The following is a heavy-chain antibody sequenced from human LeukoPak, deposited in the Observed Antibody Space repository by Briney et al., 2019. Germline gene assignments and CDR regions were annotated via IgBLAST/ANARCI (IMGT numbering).Heavy chain of an antibody. Sequence: SETLSLTCTVSGGSISSSSYYWGWIRQPPGKGLEWIGSIYYSGSTYYNPSLKSRVTISVDTSKNQFSLKLSSVTAADTAVYYCARGLASVAGNTRFNWFDPWGQGTLVTVSS. V-gene: IGHV4-39*07. CDR2: IYYSGST. J-gene: IGHJ5*02. CDR1: GGSISSSSYY. CDR3: ARGLASVAGNTRFNWFDP. D-gene: IGHD6-19*01.